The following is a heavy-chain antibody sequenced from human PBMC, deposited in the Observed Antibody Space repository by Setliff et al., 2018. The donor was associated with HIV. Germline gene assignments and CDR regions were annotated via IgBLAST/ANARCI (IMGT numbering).Heavy chain of an antibody. D-gene: IGHD1-20*01. J-gene: IGHJ4*02. V-gene: IGHV3-7*03. CDR1: GFTLSSSW. CDR3: ARYNWNPLGYRFDY. Sequence: PGGSLILPCAASGFTLSSSWMSWVRQAPGKGLEWVANIKQDGREKYYVDSVMGRFTISRDNAKNSLYLQMNSLRAEDTAVYYCARYNWNPLGYRFDYWGQGTLVTVSS. CDR2: IKQDGREK.